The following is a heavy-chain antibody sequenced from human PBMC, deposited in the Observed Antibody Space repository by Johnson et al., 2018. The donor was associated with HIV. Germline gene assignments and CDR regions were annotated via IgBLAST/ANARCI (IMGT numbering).Heavy chain of an antibody. Sequence: QVQLVESGGGVVQPGRSLRLSCAASGFTLSSYAMHWVRQAPGKGLEWVAVIPYYGSNKYYADSVKGRFTISRDNSKNTLYLQMNSLRAEDTAVYYCAKIMTTDAFDIWGQGTMVTVS. CDR3: AKIMTTDAFDI. J-gene: IGHJ3*02. D-gene: IGHD3-16*01. V-gene: IGHV3-30-3*02. CDR2: IPYYGSNK. CDR1: GFTLSSYA.